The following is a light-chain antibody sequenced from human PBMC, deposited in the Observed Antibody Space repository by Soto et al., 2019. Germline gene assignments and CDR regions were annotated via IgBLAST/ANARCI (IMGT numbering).Light chain of an antibody. CDR2: AAA. V-gene: IGKV1-17*01. CDR3: LQYYSYPYT. CDR1: QGITTD. Sequence: GDRVTITCRASQGITTDFAWYQQKPGKAPKRLIYAAASLQSGVPSRFSGSGSGTEFTITISSLQPEDFATYYCLQYYSYPYTFGQGTKLEIK. J-gene: IGKJ2*01.